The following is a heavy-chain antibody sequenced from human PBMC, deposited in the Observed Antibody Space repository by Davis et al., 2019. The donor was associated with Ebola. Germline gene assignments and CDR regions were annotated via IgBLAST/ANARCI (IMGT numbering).Heavy chain of an antibody. D-gene: IGHD1-26*01. Sequence: SVKVSCKASGGTFSSYAISWVRQAPGQGLEWMGGIIPILGIANYAQKFQGRVTITADESTSTAYMELSSLRSEDTAVYYCARERGGATSFKSYYYYYYMDVWGKGTTVTVSS. CDR3: ARERGGATSFKSYYYYYYMDV. CDR1: GGTFSSYA. CDR2: IIPILGIA. J-gene: IGHJ6*03. V-gene: IGHV1-69*10.